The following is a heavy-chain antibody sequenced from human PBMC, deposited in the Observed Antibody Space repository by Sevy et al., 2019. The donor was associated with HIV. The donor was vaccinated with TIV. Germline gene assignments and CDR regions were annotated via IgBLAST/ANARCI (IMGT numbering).Heavy chain of an antibody. J-gene: IGHJ4*02. CDR1: GGSISSGGYY. Sequence: SETLSLTCTVSGGSISSGGYYWSWIRQHPGKGLEWIGYIYYSGSTNYNPSLTSRVTISVDTSKNQFSLKLSSVTAADTAVYYCARATPDCSSTSCYTGYFDYWGQGTLVTVSS. CDR3: ARATPDCSSTSCYTGYFDY. CDR2: IYYSGST. D-gene: IGHD2-2*02. V-gene: IGHV4-61*08.